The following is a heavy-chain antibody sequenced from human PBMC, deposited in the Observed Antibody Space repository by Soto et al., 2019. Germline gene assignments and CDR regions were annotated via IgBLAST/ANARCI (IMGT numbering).Heavy chain of an antibody. CDR3: ARDWKAVAGFPYYYYGMDV. J-gene: IGHJ6*02. D-gene: IGHD6-19*01. CDR2: ISSSSSYI. CDR1: GFTFISYS. Sequence: GGSLRLSCAASGFTFISYSMNWVRQAPGKGLEWVSSISSSSSYIYYADSVKGRFTISRDNAKNSLYLQMNSLRAEDTAVYYCARDWKAVAGFPYYYYGMDVWGQGTTVTVSS. V-gene: IGHV3-21*01.